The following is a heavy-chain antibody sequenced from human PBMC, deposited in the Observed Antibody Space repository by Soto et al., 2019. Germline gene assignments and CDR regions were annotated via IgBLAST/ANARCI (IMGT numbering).Heavy chain of an antibody. D-gene: IGHD6-13*01. Sequence: SETLSLTCTVSGGSTSSYYWSWIRQPPGKGLEWIGYIYYSGSTNYNPSLKSRVTISVDTSKNQFSLKLSSVTAADTAVYYCARDGSSWYNWFDPWGQGTLVTVSS. CDR2: IYYSGST. V-gene: IGHV4-59*01. J-gene: IGHJ5*02. CDR1: GGSTSSYY. CDR3: ARDGSSWYNWFDP.